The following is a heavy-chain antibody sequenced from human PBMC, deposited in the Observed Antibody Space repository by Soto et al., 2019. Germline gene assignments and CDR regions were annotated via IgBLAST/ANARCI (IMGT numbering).Heavy chain of an antibody. J-gene: IGHJ4*02. V-gene: IGHV1-18*01. CDR3: ARESYRLPFDY. CDR1: GYSFTSYG. Sequence: ASVKVSCKASGYSFTSYGIAWVRQAPGQGLEWMGWISGYNGITNYAQKFQDRVTLTTDTSTGTAYMELRSLRSDDTAFYYCARESYRLPFDYWGQGTLVTVSS. D-gene: IGHD2-21*02. CDR2: ISGYNGIT.